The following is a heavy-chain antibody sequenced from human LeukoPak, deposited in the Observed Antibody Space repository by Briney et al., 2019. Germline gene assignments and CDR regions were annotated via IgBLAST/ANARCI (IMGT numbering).Heavy chain of an antibody. Sequence: SETLSLTCAVSGYSISSGYYWGWIRQPPGKGLAWIGSIYHSGSTYYNPSLKSRVTISVDTSKNQFSLKLSSVTAADTAVYYCARRGFQIVVVPAAITTVDYYYYMDVWGKGTTVTVSS. J-gene: IGHJ6*03. CDR2: IYHSGST. CDR1: GYSISSGYY. V-gene: IGHV4-38-2*01. D-gene: IGHD2-2*02. CDR3: ARRGFQIVVVPAAITTVDYYYYMDV.